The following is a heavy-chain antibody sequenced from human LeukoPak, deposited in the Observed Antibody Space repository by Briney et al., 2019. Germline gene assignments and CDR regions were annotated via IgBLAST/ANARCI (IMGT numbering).Heavy chain of an antibody. CDR3: ARDLLEPEMAA. V-gene: IGHV3-53*01. CDR1: GFTNY. D-gene: IGHD5-24*01. CDR2: IYSSGST. J-gene: IGHJ5*02. Sequence: PGGSLRLSCGASGFTNYMSWVRQAPDRGLEWVSSIYSSGSTYYADPVRGRFTISRDKTKNTLFLLMNSLRVEDTALYYCARDLLEPEMAAWGLGTLVTVSS.